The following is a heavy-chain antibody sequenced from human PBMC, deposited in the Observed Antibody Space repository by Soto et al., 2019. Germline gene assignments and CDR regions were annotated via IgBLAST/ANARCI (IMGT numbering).Heavy chain of an antibody. V-gene: IGHV5-51*01. D-gene: IGHD3-22*01. CDR3: ARKDKSGYFNWFDP. J-gene: IGHJ5*02. CDR1: GYIFTSYW. CDR2: SVPSDYNT. Sequence: GESLMISCRTSGYIFTSYWIAWGRQLPGKGLEWKGISVPSDYNTRNSPSFQGQGSISADRSTSTVFLQWDSLKASDTAMYFCARKDKSGYFNWFDPWGQGTLVTVSS.